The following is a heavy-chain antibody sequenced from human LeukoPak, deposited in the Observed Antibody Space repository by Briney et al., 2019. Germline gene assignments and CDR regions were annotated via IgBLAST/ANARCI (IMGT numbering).Heavy chain of an antibody. V-gene: IGHV4-39*07. D-gene: IGHD3-10*01. J-gene: IGHJ4*02. CDR3: ASTDKLLWFGELFPLFDY. Sequence: SETLSLTCTVSGGSISSSSYYWGWIRQPPGKGLEWIGSIYYSGSTYYNPSLKSRVTISVDTSKNQFSLKLSSVTAADTAVYYCASTDKLLWFGELFPLFDYWGQGTLVTVSS. CDR1: GGSISSSSYY. CDR2: IYYSGST.